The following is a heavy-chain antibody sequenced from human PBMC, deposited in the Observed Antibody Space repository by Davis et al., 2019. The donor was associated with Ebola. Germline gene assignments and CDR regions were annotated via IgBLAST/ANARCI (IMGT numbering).Heavy chain of an antibody. V-gene: IGHV7-4-1*02. J-gene: IGHJ1*01. Sequence: ASVKVSCKASGHTFAYYAMNWVRQAPGQGLEWMGWINTKNGNPTYAQGFTGRLVFSLDTSVSTAYLEISSLKAEDTAVYYCARRMDCSGDSCYCLQHWGQGTLVTVSS. CDR1: GHTFAYYA. CDR3: ARRMDCSGDSCYCLQH. CDR2: INTKNGNP. D-gene: IGHD2-15*01.